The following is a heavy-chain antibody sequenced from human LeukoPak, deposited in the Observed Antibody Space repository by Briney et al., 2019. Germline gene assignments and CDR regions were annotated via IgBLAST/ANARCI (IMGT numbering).Heavy chain of an antibody. D-gene: IGHD4-11*01. CDR3: ARVTKGGFDY. J-gene: IGHJ4*02. V-gene: IGHV4-34*01. CDR2: INHSGST. CDR1: GGSFSGYY. Sequence: SETLSLTCAVYGGSFSGYYWSWIRQPPGKGLEWIGEINHSGSTNYNPSLKSRVTISVDKSKNQFSLKLSSVTAADTAVYYCARVTKGGFDYWGQGTLVTVSS.